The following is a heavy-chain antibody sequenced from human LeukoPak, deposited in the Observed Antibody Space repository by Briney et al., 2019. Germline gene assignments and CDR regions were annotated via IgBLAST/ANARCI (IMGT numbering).Heavy chain of an antibody. V-gene: IGHV3-30*02. D-gene: IGHD2-15*01. Sequence: GGFLRLSCAASGFTFSSYGMHWVRQAPGKGLEWVAFIRYDGSNKYYADSVKGRFTISRDNSKNTLYLQMNSLRAEDTAVYYCAKDLVSDIVVVVAATPAFDYWGQGTLVTVSS. CDR2: IRYDGSNK. CDR1: GFTFSSYG. CDR3: AKDLVSDIVVVVAATPAFDY. J-gene: IGHJ4*02.